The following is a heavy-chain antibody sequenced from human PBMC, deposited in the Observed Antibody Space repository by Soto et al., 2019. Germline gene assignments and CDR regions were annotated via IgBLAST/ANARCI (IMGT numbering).Heavy chain of an antibody. D-gene: IGHD2-15*01. CDR1: GGSISSSNW. J-gene: IGHJ6*02. Sequence: SETLSLTCDVSGGSISSSNWWSWVRQPPGKGLEWIGEIYHSGSTNYNPSLKSRVAISVDKSKNHFSLKLSSVTAADTAVYYCARDWPPSKVVAATVGRDRDGMDVWGQGTTVTVSS. CDR3: ARDWPPSKVVAATVGRDRDGMDV. V-gene: IGHV4-4*02. CDR2: IYHSGST.